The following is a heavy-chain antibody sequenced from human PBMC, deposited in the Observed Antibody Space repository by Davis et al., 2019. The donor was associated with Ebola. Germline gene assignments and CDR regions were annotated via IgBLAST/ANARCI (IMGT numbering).Heavy chain of an antibody. D-gene: IGHD6-6*01. CDR2: IYYNGRT. J-gene: IGHJ2*01. V-gene: IGHV4-39*07. Sequence: SETLSLTCSVSGGSISSGTYYWGWVRQPPGKGLEWIGAIYYNGRTYYNSSLEGRATILLDTSKNQFSLKLRSVTAADTAVYFCARLSGLFSSSSGALYFDLWGRGTLVSVSS. CDR1: GGSISSGTYY. CDR3: ARLSGLFSSSSGALYFDL.